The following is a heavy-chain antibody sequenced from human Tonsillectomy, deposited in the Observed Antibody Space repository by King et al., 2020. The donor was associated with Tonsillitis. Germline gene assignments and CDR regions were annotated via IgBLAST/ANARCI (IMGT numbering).Heavy chain of an antibody. D-gene: IGHD2-2*01. J-gene: IGHJ6*02. Sequence: VQLVESGAEVKKPGSSVKVSCKASGGTFSSYAISWVRQAPGQGLEWMGGIIPIFGTANYARKFQGRVTITADESTSTAYMELSSLRSEDTAVYYCASRTSSNPAYYYYGMDVWGQGTTVTVSS. CDR1: GGTFSSYA. CDR3: ASRTSSNPAYYYYGMDV. CDR2: IIPIFGTA. V-gene: IGHV1-69*01.